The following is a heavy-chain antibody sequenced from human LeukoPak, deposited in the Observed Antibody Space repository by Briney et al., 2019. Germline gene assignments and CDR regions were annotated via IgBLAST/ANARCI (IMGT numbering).Heavy chain of an antibody. CDR2: ISASGSTV. J-gene: IGHJ3*02. V-gene: IGHV3-48*03. CDR3: ARSEITMVRGGAFDI. Sequence: PGGSLRLSCAASGFTFSSYAMSWVRRAPGKGLEWVSYISASGSTVYYADSVKGRFTISRDNAKNSVFLQMNSLRAEDTAVYYCARSEITMVRGGAFDIWGQGTMVTVSS. CDR1: GFTFSSYA. D-gene: IGHD3-10*01.